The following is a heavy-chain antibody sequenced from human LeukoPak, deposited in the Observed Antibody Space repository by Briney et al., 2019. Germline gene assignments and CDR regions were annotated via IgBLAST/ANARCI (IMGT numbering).Heavy chain of an antibody. D-gene: IGHD2-2*01. CDR3: AKETGLSCSSTSCYPDY. CDR1: GFTFSSYG. V-gene: IGHV3-30*18. CDR2: ISYDGSNK. Sequence: GGSLRLSCAASGFTFSSYGMHWVRQAPGKGLEWVAVISYDGSNKYYADSVKGRFTISRDNSKNTLYLQMNSLRAEDTAVYYCAKETGLSCSSTSCYPDYWGQGTLVTVSS. J-gene: IGHJ4*02.